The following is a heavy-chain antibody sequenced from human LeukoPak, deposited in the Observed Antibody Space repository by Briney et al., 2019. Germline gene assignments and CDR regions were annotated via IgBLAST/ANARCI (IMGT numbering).Heavy chain of an antibody. CDR2: ISGSGGST. V-gene: IGHV3-23*01. CDR1: GSTFSSHA. CDR3: ANLRWGGYSSNFDY. Sequence: GGSLRLSCAASGSTFSSHAMSCVRQAPGEGLECVSAISGSGGSTYYADSVKGRFTISRDNSKNTLYLQMNSLRAEDTAVYYCANLRWGGYSSNFDYWGQGTLVTVSS. J-gene: IGHJ4*02. D-gene: IGHD3-3*01.